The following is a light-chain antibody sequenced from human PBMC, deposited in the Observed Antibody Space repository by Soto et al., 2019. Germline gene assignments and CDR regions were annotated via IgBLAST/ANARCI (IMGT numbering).Light chain of an antibody. Sequence: QPVLTQSPSASASLGASVKLTCTLSSGHSSYAITWHQQQPEKGPRYLMKLNNDGSHTKGDGIPDRFSGSTSGAERYLTISSLQSEDEADYYCQTWGTDTNWVFGGGTKLTVL. V-gene: IGLV4-69*01. CDR1: SGHSSYA. J-gene: IGLJ3*02. CDR2: LNNDGSH. CDR3: QTWGTDTNWV.